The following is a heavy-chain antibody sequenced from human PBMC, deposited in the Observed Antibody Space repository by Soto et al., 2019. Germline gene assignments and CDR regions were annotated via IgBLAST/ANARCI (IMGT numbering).Heavy chain of an antibody. CDR2: ITSDGKSK. D-gene: IGHD2-21*02. CDR3: ARESGDWPLNWFDP. Sequence: GWLRGPGTASGCNFSNHWMHWVRQRPAEGLVWVSRITSDGKSKAYAESVKGRFAISRDNAKNTLYLQMNGLTAEDTAVYYCARESGDWPLNWFDPWGQGTLVTVSS. J-gene: IGHJ5*02. V-gene: IGHV3-74*01. CDR1: GCNFSNHW.